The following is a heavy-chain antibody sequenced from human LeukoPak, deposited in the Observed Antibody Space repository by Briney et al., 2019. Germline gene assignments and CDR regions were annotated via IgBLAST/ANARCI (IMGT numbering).Heavy chain of an antibody. D-gene: IGHD3-16*02. CDR1: GDGVSSNSAA. V-gene: IGHV6-1*01. J-gene: IGHJ6*04. CDR2: TYYRSKWYN. Sequence: SQTLSLTCAISGDGVSSNSAAWNWIRQSPSRGLEWLGRTYYRSKWYNDYAVSVKSRITINPDTSKNQFSLQLNSVTPEDTAVYYCARGDYDYVWGSYRSMDVWGKGTTVTISS. CDR3: ARGDYDYVWGSYRSMDV.